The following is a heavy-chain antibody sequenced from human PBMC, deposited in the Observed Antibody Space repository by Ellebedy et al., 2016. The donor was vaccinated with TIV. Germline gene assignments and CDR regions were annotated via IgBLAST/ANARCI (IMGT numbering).Heavy chain of an antibody. V-gene: IGHV3-7*03. Sequence: GESLKISCAASEFAFDDDWMSWVRPAPGKGLEWVAHINKDGSEDYYMDSVKGRFTLSRDNTENHLFLEMGSLRAEDTAIYYCVRGGARSSWYWRLWGQGTLVTVSS. D-gene: IGHD2-8*02. CDR3: VRGGARSSWYWRL. CDR2: INKDGSED. CDR1: EFAFDDDW. J-gene: IGHJ4*02.